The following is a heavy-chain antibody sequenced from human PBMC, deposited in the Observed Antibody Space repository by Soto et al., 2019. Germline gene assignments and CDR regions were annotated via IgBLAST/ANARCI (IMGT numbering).Heavy chain of an antibody. V-gene: IGHV1-46*01. J-gene: IGHJ6*02. CDR2: LSPYDGST. CDR3: ARGDGRGSSGFYYYYCMDV. D-gene: IGHD6-25*01. CDR1: GVTFTNYF. Sequence: QVQLVQSGAEVKKPGASVKVSCKASGVTFTNYFFHWVRPAPRQGLDWMGLLSPYDGSTKYVQSFQGRVTMTSDPATSTVYKELSSLRSEDTAVYYCARGDGRGSSGFYYYYCMDVWGHGTTVTVSS.